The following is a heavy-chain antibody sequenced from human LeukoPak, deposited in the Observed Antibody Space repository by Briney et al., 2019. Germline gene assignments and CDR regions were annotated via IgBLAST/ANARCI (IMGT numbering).Heavy chain of an antibody. CDR2: IYYSGST. J-gene: IGHJ6*03. CDR3: ARSLDDFWSGYYNYYYYMDV. D-gene: IGHD3-3*01. Sequence: SETLSLTCTVSGGSISSYYWSWIRQPPGKGLEWIGYIYYSGSTNYKPSLKSRVTMSVDTSGNQFSLKLSSVTAADTAVYYCARSLDDFWSGYYNYYYYMDVWGKGTTVTVSS. V-gene: IGHV4-59*01. CDR1: GGSISSYY.